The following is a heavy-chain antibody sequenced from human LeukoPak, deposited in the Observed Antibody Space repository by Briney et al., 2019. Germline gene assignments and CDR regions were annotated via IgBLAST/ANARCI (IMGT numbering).Heavy chain of an antibody. CDR3: ARDEGGIAAAVAFDY. J-gene: IGHJ4*02. V-gene: IGHV1-2*02. CDR2: INPNSGGT. CDR1: GYTFTGYY. D-gene: IGHD6-13*01. Sequence: ASVKVSCKASGYTFTGYYMHWVRHAPGQGLEWMGLINPNSGGTNYAQKFQGRVTMTGDTSISTAYMELSRLRSDDTAVYYCARDEGGIAAAVAFDYWGQGTLVTVSS.